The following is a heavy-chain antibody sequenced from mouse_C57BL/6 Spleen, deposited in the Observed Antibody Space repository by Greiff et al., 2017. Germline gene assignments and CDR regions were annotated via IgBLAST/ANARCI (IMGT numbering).Heavy chain of an antibody. CDR3: ARWSNGQYYIDY. J-gene: IGHJ2*01. CDR1: GYTFTSYW. CDR2: IYPSDSET. D-gene: IGHD1-1*01. Sequence: QVQLQQPGAELVRPGSSVKLSCKASGYTFTSYWMDWVKQRPGQGLEWIGNIYPSDSETHYNQKFKDKATLTVDKSSSTVYMQLSSLTSEDSAVYSCARWSNGQYYIDYRGQGTTLTVSS. V-gene: IGHV1-61*01.